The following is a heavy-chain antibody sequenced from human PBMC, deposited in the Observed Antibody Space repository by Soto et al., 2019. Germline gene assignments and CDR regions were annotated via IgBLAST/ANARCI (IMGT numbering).Heavy chain of an antibody. CDR3: ARGGVTIFGVVTLDC. CDR2: ISSSSSTI. J-gene: IGHJ4*02. Sequence: GGSLRLSCAASGFTFSSYSMNWVRQAPGKGLERVSYISSSSSTIYYADSVKGRFTISRDNAKNSLYLQMNSLRDEDTAVYYCARGGVTIFGVVTLDCWGQGALVTVSS. D-gene: IGHD3-3*01. CDR1: GFTFSSYS. V-gene: IGHV3-48*02.